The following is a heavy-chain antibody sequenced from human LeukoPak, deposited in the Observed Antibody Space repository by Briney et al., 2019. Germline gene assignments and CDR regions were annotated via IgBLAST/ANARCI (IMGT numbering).Heavy chain of an antibody. Sequence: PSETLSLTCTVSGGSISSFYWNWIRQPPGKGLEWIGYIYYSGITNYNPSLKSRVTMSVDTSKNQFSLKLSSVTAADTAVYYCARDRKFDPWGQGTLVTVSS. CDR2: IYYSGIT. V-gene: IGHV4-59*01. D-gene: IGHD1-14*01. CDR3: ARDRKFDP. CDR1: GGSISSFY. J-gene: IGHJ5*02.